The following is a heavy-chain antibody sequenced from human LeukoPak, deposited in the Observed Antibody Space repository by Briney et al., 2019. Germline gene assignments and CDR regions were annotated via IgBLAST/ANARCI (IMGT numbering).Heavy chain of an antibody. Sequence: GGTLPLSSSASGLTFTTYGMNWVRPATGKGLDWVSGIVCSGVRTYYTASMKGRFTISRDNSRNTIYLHIKSLTDEHTTLYYCAKDSNWILFDDWGQGTLVTVSS. CDR3: AKDSNWILFDD. D-gene: IGHD2-2*03. CDR2: IVCSGVRT. CDR1: GLTFTTYG. J-gene: IGHJ4*02. V-gene: IGHV3-23*01.